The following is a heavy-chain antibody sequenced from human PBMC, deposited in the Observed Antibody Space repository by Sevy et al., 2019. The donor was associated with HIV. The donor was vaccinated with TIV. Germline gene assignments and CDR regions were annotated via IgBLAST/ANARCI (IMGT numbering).Heavy chain of an antibody. Sequence: ASVKVSCKASGYTFTSYAMNWVRQAPGQGLEWMGWINTNTGNPTYAQGFTGRFVFSLDTSVSTAYLQISSLKPEDTAVYYCARESSTENYDFWSGPSPYYYYGMDVWGQGTTVTVSS. CDR3: ARESSTENYDFWSGPSPYYYYGMDV. CDR1: GYTFTSYA. J-gene: IGHJ6*02. D-gene: IGHD3-3*01. V-gene: IGHV7-4-1*02. CDR2: INTNTGNP.